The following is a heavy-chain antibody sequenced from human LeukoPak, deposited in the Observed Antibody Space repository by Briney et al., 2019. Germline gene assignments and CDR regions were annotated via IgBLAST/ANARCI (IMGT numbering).Heavy chain of an antibody. CDR3: ARVPGLAGRAARGRPFYYYYMDV. CDR1: GGSISSSSYY. V-gene: IGHV4-39*07. J-gene: IGHJ6*03. D-gene: IGHD6-6*01. CDR2: IYYSGST. Sequence: SETLSLTCTVSGGSISSSSYYWGWIRQPPGKGLEWIGSIYYSGSTYYNPSLKSRVTISVDTSKNQFSLKLSSVTAADTAVYYCARVPGLAGRAARGRPFYYYYMDVWGKGTTVTVSS.